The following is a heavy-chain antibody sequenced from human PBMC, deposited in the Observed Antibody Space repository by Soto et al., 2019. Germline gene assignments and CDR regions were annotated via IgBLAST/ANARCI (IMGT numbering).Heavy chain of an antibody. V-gene: IGHV4-31*03. CDR1: GGSISRGGYY. J-gene: IGHJ4*02. CDR2: IYYSGST. D-gene: IGHD3-22*01. CDR3: ARARSPTYYYDSSGYSLDY. Sequence: SEPLSLTCTVSGGSISRGGYYWSWIRQHPGKGLEWIGYIYYSGSTYYNPSLKSRVTISVDTSKNQFSLKLSSVTAADTAVYYCARARSPTYYYDSSGYSLDYWGQGTRVTVSS.